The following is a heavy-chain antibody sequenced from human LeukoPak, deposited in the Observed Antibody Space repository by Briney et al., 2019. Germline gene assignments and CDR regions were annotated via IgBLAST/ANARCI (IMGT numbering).Heavy chain of an antibody. D-gene: IGHD3-3*01. Sequence: GGSLRLSCAASGFTFSSYWMHWVRQAPGKGLGWVSRINSDGSSTSYADSVKGRFTISRDNAKNTLYLQMNSLRAEDTAVYYCAREATSDYYYYGMDVWGQGTTVTVSS. J-gene: IGHJ6*02. CDR3: AREATSDYYYYGMDV. CDR2: INSDGSST. V-gene: IGHV3-74*01. CDR1: GFTFSSYW.